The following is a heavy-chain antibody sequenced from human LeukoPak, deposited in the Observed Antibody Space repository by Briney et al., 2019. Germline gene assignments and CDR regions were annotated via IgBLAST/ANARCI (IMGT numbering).Heavy chain of an antibody. Sequence: PGGSLRLSCAAFGFTFSSYAMHWVRQAPGKGLEYVSAISNNGGSTYYANSVKGRFNISRDNSKNTLYLQMGSLRAEDMAVYYCVRVSGSYGYWGQGTLVTVSS. D-gene: IGHD1-26*01. CDR3: VRVSGSYGY. J-gene: IGHJ4*02. CDR1: GFTFSSYA. V-gene: IGHV3-64*01. CDR2: ISNNGGST.